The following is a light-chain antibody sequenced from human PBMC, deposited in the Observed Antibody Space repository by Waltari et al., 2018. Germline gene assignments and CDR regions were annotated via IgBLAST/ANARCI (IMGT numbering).Light chain of an antibody. CDR3: CSYAGSSTYYV. CDR1: SSDVGSCNM. V-gene: IGLV2-23*02. Sequence: QSALTQPASVSGSPGQAITISCTGTSSDVGSCNMVSRYQQHPGKAPKLMIYEVSKRPSGVSNRFSGSKSGNTASLTISGLQAEDEADYYCCSYAGSSTYYVFGTGTKVTVL. CDR2: EVS. J-gene: IGLJ1*01.